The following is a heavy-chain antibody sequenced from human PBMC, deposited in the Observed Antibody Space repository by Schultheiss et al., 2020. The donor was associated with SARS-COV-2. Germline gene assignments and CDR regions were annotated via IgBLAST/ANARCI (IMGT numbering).Heavy chain of an antibody. Sequence: ASVKVSCNASGYTFTSYGISWVRQAPGQGLEWMGWISAYNGNTNYAPKLQGRVTMTTDTSTSTAYMELRSLRSDDTAVYYCARVIEYSSSYMRFGAYYYYSMDVWGQGTTVTVSS. CDR1: GYTFTSYG. CDR2: ISAYNGNT. V-gene: IGHV1-18*01. J-gene: IGHJ6*02. CDR3: ARVIEYSSSYMRFGAYYYYSMDV. D-gene: IGHD6-6*01.